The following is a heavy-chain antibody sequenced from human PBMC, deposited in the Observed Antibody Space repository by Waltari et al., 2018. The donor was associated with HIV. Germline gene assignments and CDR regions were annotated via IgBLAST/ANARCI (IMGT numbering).Heavy chain of an antibody. CDR2: IKQDGSEK. Sequence: QAPGKGLEWVANIKQDGSEKYYVDSVKGRFTISRDNAKNSLYLQMNSLRAEDTAVYYCARAGYDSSGYYPVYWGQGTLVTVSS. CDR3: ARAGYDSSGYYPVY. V-gene: IGHV3-7*04. D-gene: IGHD3-22*01. J-gene: IGHJ4*02.